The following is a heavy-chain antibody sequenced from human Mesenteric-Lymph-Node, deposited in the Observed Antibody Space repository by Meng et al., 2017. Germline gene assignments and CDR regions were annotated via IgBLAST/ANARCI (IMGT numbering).Heavy chain of an antibody. CDR1: GGTISSSN. CDR2: IIPICGTA. J-gene: IGHJ4*02. Sequence: SSLISCWAAGGTISSSNIICLRQPPARGGQGLGGIIPICGTANYAQKFQGRVTITADESTSTAYIQMSSLRSEDTAVYYCAGGAPVGSDPSFDYWGQGTLVTVSS. D-gene: IGHD5-12*01. V-gene: IGHV1-69*01. CDR3: AGGAPVGSDPSFDY.